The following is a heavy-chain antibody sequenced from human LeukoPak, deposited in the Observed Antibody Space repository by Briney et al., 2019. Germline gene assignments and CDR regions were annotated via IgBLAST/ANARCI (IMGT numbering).Heavy chain of an antibody. V-gene: IGHV3-48*03. J-gene: IGHJ6*03. CDR3: ARTKSAPEYCSGGSCYPYYYFYMDV. CDR1: GFTFSSYE. D-gene: IGHD2-15*01. Sequence: GGSLRLSCAASGFTFSSYEMNWVRQAPGKGLERVSYISSSGGTIYYADSVKGRFTISRDNAKNSLYLQMNSLRAEDTAVYYCARTKSAPEYCSGGSCYPYYYFYMDVWGKGTTVTVSS. CDR2: ISSSGGTI.